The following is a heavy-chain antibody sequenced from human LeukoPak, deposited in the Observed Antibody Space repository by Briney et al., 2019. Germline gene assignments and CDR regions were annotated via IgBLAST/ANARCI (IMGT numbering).Heavy chain of an antibody. CDR3: AREGPLGSGIYYNPLDY. V-gene: IGHV4-39*02. CDR2: ISYTGTT. CDR1: GGSIGSSAYS. Sequence: PSETLSLTCTVSGGSIGSSAYSWGWIRQPPGKGLEWIGSISYTGTTYYNPSLKSRVTISLDTSKNQFSLKLISVTAADTALYYCAREGPLGSGIYYNPLDYWGQGALVIVSS. J-gene: IGHJ4*02. D-gene: IGHD3-10*01.